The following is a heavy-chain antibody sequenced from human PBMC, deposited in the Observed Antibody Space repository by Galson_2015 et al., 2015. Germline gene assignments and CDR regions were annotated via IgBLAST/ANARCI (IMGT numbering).Heavy chain of an antibody. V-gene: IGHV1-69*13. D-gene: IGHD2-8*02. CDR2: IVPRSGTA. J-gene: IGHJ6*02. CDR3: ARDMLGYCTGTSCYSRYGGYHYNYGMDV. CDR1: GGIFSNYA. Sequence: SVKVSCKASGGIFSNYAFSWVRQAPGQGLEWMGGIVPRSGTAKYAQRFQGRVTITAVESASTVYMELSRLRSEDTAVYYCARDMLGYCTGTSCYSRYGGYHYNYGMDVWGQGTTVTVS.